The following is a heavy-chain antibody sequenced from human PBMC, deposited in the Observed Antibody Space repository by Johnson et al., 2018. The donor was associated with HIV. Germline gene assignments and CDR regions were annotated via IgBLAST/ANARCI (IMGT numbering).Heavy chain of an antibody. Sequence: QVQLVESGGGVVQPGESLRLSCAASGFTFANYGMHWVRQAPGKGLEWVAFTAHDESITHYADSVKGRFTMSRDNSKSTLNLQMNSLRAEDTAVYYCAKGLKLGSGDDAFDIWGQGTMVTVSS. D-gene: IGHD7-27*01. CDR3: AKGLKLGSGDDAFDI. V-gene: IGHV3-30*02. CDR1: GFTFANYG. CDR2: TAHDESIT. J-gene: IGHJ3*02.